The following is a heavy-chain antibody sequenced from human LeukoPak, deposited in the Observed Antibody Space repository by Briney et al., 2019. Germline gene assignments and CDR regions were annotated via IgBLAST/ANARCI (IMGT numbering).Heavy chain of an antibody. Sequence: PGGSLRLSCAASGFTFSSYGMYWVRQAPAKGPEWVALIRYDGSNQYYADSVKGRFTISRDNSRNTLYLQMNSLRTEDTAVYYCAKDQKLYDTSAHEVFDYGGQGTLVTVSS. J-gene: IGHJ4*02. CDR3: AKDQKLYDTSAHEVFDY. D-gene: IGHD3-22*01. CDR2: IRYDGSNQ. CDR1: GFTFSSYG. V-gene: IGHV3-30*02.